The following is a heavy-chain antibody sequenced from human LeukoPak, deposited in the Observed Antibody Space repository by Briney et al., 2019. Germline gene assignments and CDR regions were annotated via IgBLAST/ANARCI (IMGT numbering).Heavy chain of an antibody. Sequence: NTGGSLRLSCAASGFTFSSYSLNWVRQAPGKGLEWVSSISSSSSYIYYADSVKGRFTTSRDNAKNSLYLQMNSLRAEDTAVYYCARHYDSNSYGPGYWGQGTLVTVSS. D-gene: IGHD3-22*01. CDR3: ARHYDSNSYGPGY. CDR1: GFTFSSYS. J-gene: IGHJ4*02. V-gene: IGHV3-21*01. CDR2: ISSSSSYI.